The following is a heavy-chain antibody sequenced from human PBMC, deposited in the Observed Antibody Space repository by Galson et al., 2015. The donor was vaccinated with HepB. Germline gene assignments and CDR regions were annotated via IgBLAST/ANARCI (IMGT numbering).Heavy chain of an antibody. V-gene: IGHV3-53*01. CDR1: GFTVSSNY. D-gene: IGHD5-18*01. Sequence: SLRLSCAASGFTVSSNYMSWVRQAPGKGLGWVSVIYSGGSTYYADSVKGRFTISRDNSKNTLYLQMNSLRAEDTAVYYCARAVDTAMTFDYWGQGTLVTVSS. J-gene: IGHJ4*02. CDR3: ARAVDTAMTFDY. CDR2: IYSGGST.